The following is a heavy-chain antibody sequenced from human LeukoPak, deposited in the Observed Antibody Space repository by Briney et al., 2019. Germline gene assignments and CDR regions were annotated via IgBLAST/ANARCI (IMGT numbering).Heavy chain of an antibody. J-gene: IGHJ4*02. CDR2: TYYRSKWYN. Sequence: SQTLSLTRAISGDSVSSNSAAWNWIRPSPSRGLVWLGRTYYRSKWYNDYAVSVKSRITINPDTAKNQFSLQLNSVTPEDTAVYYCARGVGLTGFDYWGQGILVTVSS. CDR1: GDSVSSNSAA. V-gene: IGHV6-1*01. D-gene: IGHD7-27*01. CDR3: ARGVGLTGFDY.